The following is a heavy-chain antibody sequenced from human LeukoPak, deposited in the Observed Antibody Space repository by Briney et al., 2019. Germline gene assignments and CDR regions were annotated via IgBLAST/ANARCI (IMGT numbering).Heavy chain of an antibody. V-gene: IGHV3-21*01. J-gene: IGHJ6*02. D-gene: IGHD3-10*01. Sequence: GGSLRLSCAASGFTFSSYSMNWVRQAPGKGLEWVSSISSSSSYIYYADSVKGRFTISRDNAKNSLYLQMNSLRAEDTAVYYCARVYYYGSGSYHNYYYYGMDVWGQGTTVTVPS. CDR3: ARVYYYGSGSYHNYYYYGMDV. CDR2: ISSSSSYI. CDR1: GFTFSSYS.